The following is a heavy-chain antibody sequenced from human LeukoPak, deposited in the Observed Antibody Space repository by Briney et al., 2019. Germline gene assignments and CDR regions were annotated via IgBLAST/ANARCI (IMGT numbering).Heavy chain of an antibody. J-gene: IGHJ4*02. V-gene: IGHV3-53*01. D-gene: IGHD4-17*01. CDR2: IYPDGRT. CDR1: AFTVTDNY. Sequence: GASLRPSCAVSAFTVTDNYMSWGRQAPGKGLQWVSVIYPDGRTYYADSVKGRFTISRDISRNTLLLQMNSLRPDDTAVHYCARTNPVYGDYDYWGQGTLVTVSS. CDR3: ARTNPVYGDYDY.